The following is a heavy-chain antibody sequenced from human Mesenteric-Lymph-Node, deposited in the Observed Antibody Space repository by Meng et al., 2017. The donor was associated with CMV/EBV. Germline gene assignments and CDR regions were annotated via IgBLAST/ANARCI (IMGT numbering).Heavy chain of an antibody. CDR1: GFTFSSYA. CDR2: ISSSSSYI. CDR3: VRSLRFLEYLGDY. D-gene: IGHD3-3*01. J-gene: IGHJ4*02. V-gene: IGHV3-21*04. Sequence: GGSLRLSCAASGFTFSSYAMSWVRQAPGKGLEWVSSISSSSSYIYYADSVKGRFTISRDNAKNSLYLQMNSLRAEDTAVYYCVRSLRFLEYLGDYWGQGTLVTVSS.